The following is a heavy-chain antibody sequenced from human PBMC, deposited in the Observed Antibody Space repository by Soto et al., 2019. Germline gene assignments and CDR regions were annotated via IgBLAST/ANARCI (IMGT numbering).Heavy chain of an antibody. V-gene: IGHV3-7*01. J-gene: IGHJ3*02. CDR1: GFTFSSYW. Sequence: EVQLVESGGGSVQPGGSLRLSCAASGFTFSSYWMSWVRQAPGKGLEWVANIKQDGSEKYYVDSVKGRFTISRDNAKNSLYLQMNSLRAEDTAVYYCASLTREGFFGVVMTPRVAFDIWGQGTMVTVSS. D-gene: IGHD3-3*01. CDR3: ASLTREGFFGVVMTPRVAFDI. CDR2: IKQDGSEK.